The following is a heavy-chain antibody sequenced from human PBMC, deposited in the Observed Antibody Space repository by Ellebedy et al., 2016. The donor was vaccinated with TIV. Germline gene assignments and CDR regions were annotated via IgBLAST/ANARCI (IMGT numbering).Heavy chain of an antibody. CDR1: GFTFSGSA. J-gene: IGHJ4*02. Sequence: GESLKISCAASGFTFSGSAMHWVRQASGKGLEWVGRIRSKTNSYATAYAASVKGRFTISRDDSKNTAYLQMNSLKIEDTAVYYCTRLAVAGPTDYWGQGTLVTVSS. CDR2: IRSKTNSYAT. CDR3: TRLAVAGPTDY. V-gene: IGHV3-73*01. D-gene: IGHD6-19*01.